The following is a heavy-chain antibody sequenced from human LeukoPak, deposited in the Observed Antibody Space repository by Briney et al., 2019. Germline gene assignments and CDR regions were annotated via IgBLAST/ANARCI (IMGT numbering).Heavy chain of an antibody. Sequence: SETLSLTCTISGGSIDTYYWSLIRQPPGRGLEWIGYIYYSGSTSYNPSLKSRVTMSLDTSKNQFSLKLRSVTAADTAVYYCARDRGYSFDTPYRYFDCWAQGTLVTVSS. V-gene: IGHV4-59*01. CDR1: GGSIDTYY. CDR3: ARDRGYSFDTPYRYFDC. J-gene: IGHJ4*02. CDR2: IYYSGST. D-gene: IGHD5-18*01.